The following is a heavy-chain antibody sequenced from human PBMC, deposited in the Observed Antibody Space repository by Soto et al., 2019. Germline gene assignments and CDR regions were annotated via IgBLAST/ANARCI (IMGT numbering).Heavy chain of an antibody. V-gene: IGHV3-30*04. CDR3: ARELASGYYYYGMDV. D-gene: IGHD3-3*02. Sequence: QVHLVESGGGVVQPGRSLRLSCAASGFTFHSHAMHWVRQAPGKGLEWGAVTSYDGSDKYYADSVKGRFTISRDNSENTLYLQMNSLSAEDTAVYFCARELASGYYYYGMDVWGQGTTVTVSS. CDR2: TSYDGSDK. CDR1: GFTFHSHA. J-gene: IGHJ6*02.